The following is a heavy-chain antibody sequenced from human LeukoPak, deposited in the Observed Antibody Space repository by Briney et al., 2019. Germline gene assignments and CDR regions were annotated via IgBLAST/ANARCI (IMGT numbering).Heavy chain of an antibody. CDR2: ISAYNGNT. Sequence: ASVKVSCKASGYTFTSYGITWVRQAPGQGLEWMGWISAYNGNTNYAQNLQGRVTMTTDTPTSTAYMELRSLRSDDTAVYYCGRSGIVGATTRTYYFDYWGQGTLVTVSS. V-gene: IGHV1-18*01. D-gene: IGHD1-26*01. CDR1: GYTFTSYG. J-gene: IGHJ4*02. CDR3: GRSGIVGATTRTYYFDY.